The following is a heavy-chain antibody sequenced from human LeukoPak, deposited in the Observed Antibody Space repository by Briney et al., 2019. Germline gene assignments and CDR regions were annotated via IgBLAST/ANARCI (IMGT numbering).Heavy chain of an antibody. Sequence: HTGGSLRLSCAASGFTFSTYGMLWVRQAPGKGLEWVAVISNAGTSEYYADSVKGRFTISRDNSKNTLYLQMNSLRIEDMAVYFCAKDGPTSACGGDCYAGGLDVWGQGTTVTVSS. CDR2: ISNAGTSE. J-gene: IGHJ6*02. CDR1: GFTFSTYG. V-gene: IGHV3-30*18. CDR3: AKDGPTSACGGDCYAGGLDV. D-gene: IGHD2-21*02.